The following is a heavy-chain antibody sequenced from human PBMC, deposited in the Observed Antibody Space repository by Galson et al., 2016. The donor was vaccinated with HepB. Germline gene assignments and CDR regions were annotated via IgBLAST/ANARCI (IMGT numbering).Heavy chain of an antibody. CDR2: ITAARGVT. CDR1: GFTFRGYA. D-gene: IGHD3-10*01. J-gene: IGHJ4*02. CDR3: AKDLQVSPLWFGELFPDD. V-gene: IGHV3-23*01. Sequence: SLRLSCAASGFTFRGYAMSWVRQAPGKGLEWLSAITAARGVTYYADSVKGRFTIARDNSKNTLYLEMSSLRVEDTAVYYCAKDLQVSPLWFGELFPDDWGQGTLVAVSS.